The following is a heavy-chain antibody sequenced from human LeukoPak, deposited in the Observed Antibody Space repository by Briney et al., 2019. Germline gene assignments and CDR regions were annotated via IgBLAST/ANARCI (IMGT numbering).Heavy chain of an antibody. J-gene: IGHJ6*02. D-gene: IGHD3-3*01. CDR3: ARDGDPLESLYYYGMDV. CDR1: GYNFIGYG. Sequence: ASVRVSCKASGYNFIGYGISWVRQAPGQGLEWMGWISGHNGDTDYAQKFQYRVTMTTDTSTSTASMELRSLTSDDTAVYYCARDGDPLESLYYYGMDVWGQGTTVIVSS. CDR2: ISGHNGDT. V-gene: IGHV1-18*01.